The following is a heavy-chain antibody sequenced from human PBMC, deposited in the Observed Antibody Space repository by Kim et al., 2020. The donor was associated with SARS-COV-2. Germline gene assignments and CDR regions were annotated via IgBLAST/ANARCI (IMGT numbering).Heavy chain of an antibody. CDR1: GFTFTTYY. CDR2: IKQDGGEK. Sequence: GGSLRLSCAASGFTFTTYYMSWVRQAPGKGLQWVANIKQDGGEKYYIDSVKGRFTISRDNAKNSVYLQMNNLRADDTGVYYCTRDGHDGGDVWGKGTTVIVSA. V-gene: IGHV3-7*01. CDR3: TRDGHDGGDV. J-gene: IGHJ6*04.